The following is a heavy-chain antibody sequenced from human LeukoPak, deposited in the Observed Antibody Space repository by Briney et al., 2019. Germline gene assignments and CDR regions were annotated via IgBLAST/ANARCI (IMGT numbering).Heavy chain of an antibody. CDR2: IIPIFGTA. J-gene: IGHJ4*02. D-gene: IGHD5-12*01. CDR1: GGTFSSYA. Sequence: SVKVSCKASGGTFSSYANSWVRQAPGQGLEWMGGIIPIFGTANYAQKFQGRVTITADESTSTAYMELSSLRSEDTAVYYCARDKFGYSGSLRDWGQGTLVTVSS. V-gene: IGHV1-69*01. CDR3: ARDKFGYSGSLRD.